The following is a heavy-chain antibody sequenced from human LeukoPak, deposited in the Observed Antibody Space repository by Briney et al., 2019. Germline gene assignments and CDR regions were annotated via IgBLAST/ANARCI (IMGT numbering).Heavy chain of an antibody. CDR2: ISYDGSNK. CDR3: AFSHCSSTSCYESFDY. CDR1: GFTFSSYG. J-gene: IGHJ4*02. V-gene: IGHV3-30*03. Sequence: GGSLRLSCAASGFTFSSYGMPWVRQAPGKGLEWVAVISYDGSNKYYADSVRGRFTISRDNSKNTLYLQMNSLRAEDTAVYYCAFSHCSSTSCYESFDYWGQGTLVTVSS. D-gene: IGHD2-2*01.